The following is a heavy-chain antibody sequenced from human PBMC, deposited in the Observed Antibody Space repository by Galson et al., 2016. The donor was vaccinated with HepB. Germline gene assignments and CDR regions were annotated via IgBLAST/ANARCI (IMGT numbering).Heavy chain of an antibody. V-gene: IGHV2-5*02. J-gene: IGHJ4*02. CDR2: IYWDDDK. D-gene: IGHD3-3*01. Sequence: PALVKPTQTLTVACTFSGFSLSTSGVAVGWIRQPPGKPLEWLALIYWDDDKRYSPSLRSRLAVPKDTSKNEVVLNLTNMDPVDTATYYRAHRRPHNYDFWSGYFDYWGQGVLVSVSS. CDR3: AHRRPHNYDFWSGYFDY. CDR1: GFSLSTSGVA.